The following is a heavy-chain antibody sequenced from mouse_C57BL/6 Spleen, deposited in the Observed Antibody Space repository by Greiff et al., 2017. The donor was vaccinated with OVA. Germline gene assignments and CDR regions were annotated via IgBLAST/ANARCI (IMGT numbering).Heavy chain of an antibody. CDR2: IRLKSDNYAT. J-gene: IGHJ3*01. V-gene: IGHV6-3*01. CDR3: TGELGPAY. CDR1: GFTFSNYW. Sequence: EVQVEESGGGLVQPGGSMKLSCVASGFTFSNYWMNWVRQSPEQGLEWVAQIRLKSDNYATHYAEYVKGRFTISRDDSKRSVYLQMNNLRAEDTGIYYCTGELGPAYWGQGTLVTVSA. D-gene: IGHD4-1*01.